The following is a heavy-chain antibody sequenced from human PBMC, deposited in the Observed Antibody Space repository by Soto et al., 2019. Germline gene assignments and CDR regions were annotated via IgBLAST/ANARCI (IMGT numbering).Heavy chain of an antibody. CDR3: ASSIQGDYDGFDTFEI. D-gene: IGHD4-17*01. CDR1: GWSFSGYD. J-gene: IGHJ3*02. CDR2: ISHSGST. Sequence: SETLSLTCAAYGWSFSGYDLSWIRQPPGKGLEWIGEISHSGSTNYNPSLQSRVTISVDTSKTQFALTVSSVNAAITPVYYCASSIQGDYDGFDTFEIWGQGAMVTVSS. V-gene: IGHV4-34*01.